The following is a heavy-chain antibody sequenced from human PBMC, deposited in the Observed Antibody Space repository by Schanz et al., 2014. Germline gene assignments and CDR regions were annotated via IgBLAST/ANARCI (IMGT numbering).Heavy chain of an antibody. CDR1: GFTFSDSW. D-gene: IGHD5-12*01. CDR3: ARDGGRDGYNLAFDV. V-gene: IGHV3-74*01. Sequence: EVQLVESGGGLVQPGGSLRLSCAASGFTFSDSWMHWVRQAPGKGLVWVSRTSNDGSFTTFADSVKGRFTISRDSSKNTLFLQMNSLRAEDTDVYFCARDGGRDGYNLAFDVWGQGTLVAVSS. CDR2: TSNDGSFT. J-gene: IGHJ3*01.